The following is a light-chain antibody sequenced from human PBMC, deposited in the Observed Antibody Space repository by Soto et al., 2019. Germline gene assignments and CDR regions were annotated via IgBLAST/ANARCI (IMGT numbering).Light chain of an antibody. Sequence: DIQMTQSPSSLSASVGDRVTITCRASQSIRYYLNWYQQKPGKDPKLLIYAASNLQSGVPSRFRGSGSGTDFTLTISSLQPEDFATYYCQQSYSTPQNTFGQGTKLEIK. J-gene: IGKJ2*01. V-gene: IGKV1-39*01. CDR1: QSIRYY. CDR2: AAS. CDR3: QQSYSTPQNT.